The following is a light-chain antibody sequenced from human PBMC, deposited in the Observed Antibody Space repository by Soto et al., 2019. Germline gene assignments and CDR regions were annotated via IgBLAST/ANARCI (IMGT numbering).Light chain of an antibody. V-gene: IGLV7-46*01. J-gene: IGLJ1*01. CDR1: PGTVTGGHN. CDR2: DTS. Sequence: QAVVTQEPSLTVSPGGTVTLTCGSTPGTVTGGHNAYWLQQKPGQAPRPLIYDTSNTPSWTPARFSGSLLGGKAALTLSGAQPEDEAEYYCLLSYPGSCVFGTGTKLTVL. CDR3: LLSYPGSCV.